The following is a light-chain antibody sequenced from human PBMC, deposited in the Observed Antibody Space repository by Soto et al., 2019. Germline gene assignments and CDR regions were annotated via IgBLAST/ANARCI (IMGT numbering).Light chain of an antibody. CDR1: QDIRTS. CDR2: GAS. V-gene: IGKV1-33*01. J-gene: IGKJ3*01. Sequence: DIQMTQSPSSLSASVGARVSITCQASQDIRTSLSWFQHKPGRAPKLLIYGASYLETGVPSRFSGSGSGTDFTFTISSLQPEDTATYYCQHYNNLPPFTFGPGTIVDIK. CDR3: QHYNNLPPFT.